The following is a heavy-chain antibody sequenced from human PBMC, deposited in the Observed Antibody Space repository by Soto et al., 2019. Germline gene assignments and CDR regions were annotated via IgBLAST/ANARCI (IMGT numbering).Heavy chain of an antibody. J-gene: IGHJ6*02. D-gene: IGHD2-15*01. V-gene: IGHV3-23*01. Sequence: EVQLLESGGGLVQPGGSLRLSCAASGFPFSSYAMSWIRQAPGKGLEWVSAITGSGGSTYYADSVKGRFTISRDNSKNTLYLQMNSLRAEDTAVYYCAKGTLKGPTGMDVWGQGTTVTVSS. CDR2: ITGSGGST. CDR3: AKGTLKGPTGMDV. CDR1: GFPFSSYA.